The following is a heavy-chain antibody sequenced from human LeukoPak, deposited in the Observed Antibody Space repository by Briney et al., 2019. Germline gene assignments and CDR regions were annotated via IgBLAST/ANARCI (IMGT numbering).Heavy chain of an antibody. D-gene: IGHD5-18*01. CDR1: TASINSYY. J-gene: IGHJ4*02. V-gene: IGHV4-4*07. Sequence: SETLSLTCTVSTASINSYYWVWVRQPAGRGLEWIGRIYTTGMTQYDPSLQSRVTMSVDTSQKQFSLNLRSVTAADTAIYFCVRHGYTASHFFLDYWSQGALVTVSS. CDR2: IYTTGMT. CDR3: VRHGYTASHFFLDY.